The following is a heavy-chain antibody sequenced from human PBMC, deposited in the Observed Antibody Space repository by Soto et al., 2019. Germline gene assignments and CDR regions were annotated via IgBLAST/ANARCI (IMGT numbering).Heavy chain of an antibody. J-gene: IGHJ4*02. CDR1: GGTFSSYT. CDR2: ITPTLNIA. Sequence: QLQLVQSGAEVREPGSSVKVSCKASGGTFSSYTVIWVRQAPGQGLEWMGGITPTLNIAKYAEKFQGRVTITADESTSTVNMNLSSLRSEDTAVDFCARGYYSGSNPSHFDYWGQGTLVAVSS. CDR3: ARGYYSGSNPSHFDY. V-gene: IGHV1-69*01. D-gene: IGHD1-26*01.